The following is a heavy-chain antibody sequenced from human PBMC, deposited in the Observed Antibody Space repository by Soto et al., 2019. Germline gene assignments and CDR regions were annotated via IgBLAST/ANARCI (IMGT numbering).Heavy chain of an antibody. CDR3: ARVGAAGTGWFDP. D-gene: IGHD6-13*01. CDR1: GGSISSGGYY. Sequence: PSETLSLTCIVSGGSISSGGYYWSWIRQHPGKGLEWIGYIYYSGSTYYNPSLKSRVTISVDTSKNQFSLKLSSVTAADTAVYYCARVGAAGTGWFDPWGQGTLVTVSS. J-gene: IGHJ5*02. V-gene: IGHV4-31*03. CDR2: IYYSGST.